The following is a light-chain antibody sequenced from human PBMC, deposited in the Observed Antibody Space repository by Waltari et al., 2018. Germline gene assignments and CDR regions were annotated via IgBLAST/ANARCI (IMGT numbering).Light chain of an antibody. CDR2: GND. J-gene: IGLJ3*02. CDR3: AAWDESLKGWV. Sequence: QSVLTQPPPLSGTPGQRVTISCSGSNSNIGSNTVDWYQVLPGTAPKLLIHGNDQRPSGVPDRFSGSKFGASGSLAISGLQPEDESEYYCAAWDESLKGWVFGGGTRLTVL. V-gene: IGLV1-44*01. CDR1: NSNIGSNT.